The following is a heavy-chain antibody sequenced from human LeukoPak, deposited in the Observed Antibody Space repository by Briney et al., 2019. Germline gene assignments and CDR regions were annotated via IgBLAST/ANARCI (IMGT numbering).Heavy chain of an antibody. Sequence: PGGSLRLSCAASGFTFSSYSMNWVRQAPGKGLEWVSSISSSSSYIYYADSVKGRFTISRDNAKNSLYLQMNSLRAEDTAVYYCEGDCSSTSCYGVNWFDPWGQGTLVTVSS. J-gene: IGHJ5*02. CDR2: ISSSSSYI. V-gene: IGHV3-21*01. CDR3: EGDCSSTSCYGVNWFDP. D-gene: IGHD2-2*01. CDR1: GFTFSSYS.